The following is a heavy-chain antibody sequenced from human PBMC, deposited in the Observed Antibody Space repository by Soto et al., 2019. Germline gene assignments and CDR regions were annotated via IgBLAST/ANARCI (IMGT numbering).Heavy chain of an antibody. CDR1: GFTFSSYA. CDR3: AIRGEDYYGSGSYWYYYYGMAV. J-gene: IGHJ6*02. V-gene: IGHV3-23*01. D-gene: IGHD3-10*01. Sequence: PGGSLRLSCAASGFTFSSYAMSRVRQAPGKGLEWVSAISGSGGSTYYADSVKGRFTISRDNSKNTLYLQMNSLRAEETAVYYCAIRGEDYYGSGSYWYYYYGMAVWGQGTTVTVSS. CDR2: ISGSGGST.